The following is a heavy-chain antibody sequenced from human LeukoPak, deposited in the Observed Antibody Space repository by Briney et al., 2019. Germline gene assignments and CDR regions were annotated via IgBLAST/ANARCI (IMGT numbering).Heavy chain of an antibody. J-gene: IGHJ6*03. CDR3: ARGRVSSSSWSSTYYYYFYMDV. V-gene: IGHV4-59*01. CDR1: GDSITLYY. CDR2: IDHIGGT. Sequence: SETLSLTCSVSGDSITLYYWSWIRQPPGKGPEWIGYIDHIGGTTYNPPLNSRVTISRDTSKNHFSLELSSVTAADTAVYFCARGRVSSSSWSSTYYYYFYMDVWGRGTTVTVSS. D-gene: IGHD6-13*01.